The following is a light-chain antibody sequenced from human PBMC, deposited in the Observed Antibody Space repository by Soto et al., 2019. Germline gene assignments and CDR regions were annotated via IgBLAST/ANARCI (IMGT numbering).Light chain of an antibody. CDR3: QQYNSYPLT. CDR2: KAS. Sequence: DIQMTQSPSTLSAFVGDRVTITCRASQNINNWLAWCQQKPGKAPKLLIYKASNLEIEVPSRFSGSGSGTEFTLSISSLQPDDFAIYYCQQYNSYPLTFGGGTKVDIK. V-gene: IGKV1-5*03. CDR1: QNINNW. J-gene: IGKJ4*01.